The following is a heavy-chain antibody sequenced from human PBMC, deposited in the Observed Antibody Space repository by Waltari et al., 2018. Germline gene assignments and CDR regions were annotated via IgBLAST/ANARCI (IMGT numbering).Heavy chain of an antibody. CDR2: ISGTGENT. V-gene: IGHV3-23*01. D-gene: IGHD4-17*01. J-gene: IGHJ4*02. Sequence: EVELLESGGTLVQPGGSLRVSCAASGVIFRSNAFSWVRQAPGKGLEWVSSISGTGENTYYAEAVEGRFTITRDNSKNTVFLQMNNLRVDDTAIYYCARDPLNDYGGWDDYWGQGTLVTVSS. CDR1: GVIFRSNA. CDR3: ARDPLNDYGGWDDY.